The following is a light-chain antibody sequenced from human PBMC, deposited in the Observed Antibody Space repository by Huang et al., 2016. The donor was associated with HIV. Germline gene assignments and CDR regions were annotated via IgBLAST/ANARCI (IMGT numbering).Light chain of an antibody. CDR3: QQYNNWPRT. CDR1: QSVSSN. Sequence: EIVMTQSPATLSVSPGERATLSCRASQSVSSNLAWYQKKPGQAPRLLIYGASTRATGIPVRFSGSGSGTEFTRTISSLQSEDFAVYYCQQYNNWPRTFGQGTKVEIK. CDR2: GAS. V-gene: IGKV3-15*01. J-gene: IGKJ1*01.